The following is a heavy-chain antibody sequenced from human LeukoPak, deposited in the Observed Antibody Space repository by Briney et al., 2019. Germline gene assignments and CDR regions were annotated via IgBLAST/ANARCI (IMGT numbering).Heavy chain of an antibody. CDR1: GFTFSSYA. J-gene: IGHJ4*02. V-gene: IGHV3-30*04. D-gene: IGHD5-18*01. CDR2: ISYDGSNK. CDR3: ARTNVDTAMADDY. Sequence: GGSLRLSCAASGFTFSSYAMHWVRQAPGKGLEWVAVISYDGSNKYYADSVKGRFTISRDNSKNTLYLQMNSLRAEDTAVYYCARTNVDTAMADDYWGQGTLVTVSS.